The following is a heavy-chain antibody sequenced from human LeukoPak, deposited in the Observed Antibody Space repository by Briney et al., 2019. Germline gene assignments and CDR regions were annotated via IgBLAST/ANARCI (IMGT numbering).Heavy chain of an antibody. D-gene: IGHD1-14*01. V-gene: IGHV3-48*01. CDR2: ISSSSGLI. Sequence: GGSLRLSCAASGFTFSSYSMNWVRQAPGKGLEWVSYISSSSGLIYYADSVKGRFTISRDNAKNSLYLQMNSLRAEDTAVYYCAKSSPPPINYWGQGTLVTVSS. CDR1: GFTFSSYS. J-gene: IGHJ4*02. CDR3: AKSSPPPINY.